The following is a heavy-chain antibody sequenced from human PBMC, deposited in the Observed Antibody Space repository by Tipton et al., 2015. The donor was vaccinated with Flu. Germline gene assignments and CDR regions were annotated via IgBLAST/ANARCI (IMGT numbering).Heavy chain of an antibody. D-gene: IGHD3-10*01. Sequence: QVQLVQSGGGVVQPGRSLRLSCAASGFTFRSYVMHWVRQAPGKGLEWVAFISYDGNNRDYAASVKGRFTISRDNSKNTLYLQMNSLRTEDTAVYYCVRAIAASGSFWGQGTLVTVSS. CDR3: VRAIAASGSF. CDR2: ISYDGNNR. J-gene: IGHJ4*02. CDR1: GFTFRSYV. V-gene: IGHV3-30*03.